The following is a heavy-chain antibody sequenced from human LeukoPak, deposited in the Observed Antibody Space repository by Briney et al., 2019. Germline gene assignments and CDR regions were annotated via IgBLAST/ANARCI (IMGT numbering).Heavy chain of an antibody. CDR3: TRPDWATGSYDEF. J-gene: IGHJ4*02. CDR2: ISGSGGST. Sequence: SGGSLRLSCAASGFTFSSYAMSWVRQAPGKGLEWVSAISGSGGSTYYADSVKGRFTISRDNAKNTLFLQMTGLRVEDTAMYYCTRPDWATGSYDEFWGQGTRATVSS. CDR1: GFTFSSYA. D-gene: IGHD1-26*01. V-gene: IGHV3-23*01.